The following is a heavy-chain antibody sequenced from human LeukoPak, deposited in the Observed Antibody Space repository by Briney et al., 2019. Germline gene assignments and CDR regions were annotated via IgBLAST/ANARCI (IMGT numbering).Heavy chain of an antibody. CDR3: AAWGLDVAGRGDAFDI. V-gene: IGHV4-30-2*01. Sequence: SQTLSLTWAVYGGSISSGGYSWSWIRQPPVKGLEWIGYIYHSGSTYYNPSLKSRVTISVDRSKNQFSLKLSSVTAADTAVYYCAAWGLDVAGRGDAFDIWGQGTMVTVSS. D-gene: IGHD3-16*01. CDR1: GGSISSGGYS. J-gene: IGHJ3*02. CDR2: IYHSGST.